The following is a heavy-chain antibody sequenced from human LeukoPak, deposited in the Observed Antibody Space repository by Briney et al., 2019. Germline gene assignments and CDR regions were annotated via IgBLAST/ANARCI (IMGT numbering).Heavy chain of an antibody. CDR1: GGTFSSYA. V-gene: IGHV1-69*13. Sequence: ASVQVSCKASGGTFSSYAISWVRQAPGQGLEWMGGIIPIFGTANYAQKFQGRVTITADESTSTAYMELSSLRSEDTAVYYCARSWSGYYNYDYWGQGTLVTVSS. CDR2: IIPIFGTA. D-gene: IGHD3-3*01. J-gene: IGHJ4*02. CDR3: ARSWSGYYNYDY.